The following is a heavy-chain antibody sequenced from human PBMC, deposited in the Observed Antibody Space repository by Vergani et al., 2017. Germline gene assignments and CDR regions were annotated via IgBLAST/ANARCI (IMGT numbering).Heavy chain of an antibody. Sequence: EVQLLESGGGLVQPGGSLRLSCAASGFTFSSYAMSWVRQAPGKGLEWGSAISGSGGSTYYADSVKGRFTISRDNSKNTLYLQMNSLRAEDTAVYYCAKIRSDDSSGYCFDYWGQGTLVTVSS. D-gene: IGHD3-22*01. J-gene: IGHJ4*02. CDR2: ISGSGGST. V-gene: IGHV3-23*01. CDR1: GFTFSSYA. CDR3: AKIRSDDSSGYCFDY.